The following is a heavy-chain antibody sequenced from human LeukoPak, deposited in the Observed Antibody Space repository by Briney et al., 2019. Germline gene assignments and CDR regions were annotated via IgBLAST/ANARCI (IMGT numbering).Heavy chain of an antibody. CDR2: ISSSSSYI. V-gene: IGHV3-21*01. CDR1: GFTFSSYS. J-gene: IGHJ3*02. CDR3: AKPQTGDVNDAFDI. Sequence: GGSLRLSCAASGFTFSSYSMNWVRQAPGKGLEWVSSISSSSSYIYYADSVKGRFTISRDNSKNTLYLQMNSLRAEDTAVYYCAKPQTGDVNDAFDIWGQGTMVTVSS. D-gene: IGHD7-27*01.